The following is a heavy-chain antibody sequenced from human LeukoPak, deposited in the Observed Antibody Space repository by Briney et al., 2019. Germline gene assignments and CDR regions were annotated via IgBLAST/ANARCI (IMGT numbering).Heavy chain of an antibody. D-gene: IGHD3-10*01. J-gene: IGHJ4*02. CDR1: GYTFTDYY. V-gene: IGHV1-2*02. Sequence: ASVKVSCKPSGYTFTDYYIHWVRQAPGQGLEWMGWIYPNSGGTNYAQKFQGRVTMTGDTSISTAYMEVRRMRSDDTALYYCARDGVVRGVIIYWGQGTPVTVSS. CDR2: IYPNSGGT. CDR3: ARDGVVRGVIIY.